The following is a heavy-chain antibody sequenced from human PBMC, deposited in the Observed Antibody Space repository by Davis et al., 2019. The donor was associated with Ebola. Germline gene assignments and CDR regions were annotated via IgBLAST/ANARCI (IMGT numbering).Heavy chain of an antibody. V-gene: IGHV3-15*01. CDR2: IKSKTDGGTT. J-gene: IGHJ4*02. D-gene: IGHD6-13*01. CDR3: TARIAAAGTVRDY. CDR1: GFTFSNAW. Sequence: PGGSLRLSCAASGFTFSNAWMSWVRQAPGKGLEWVGRIKSKTDGGTTDYAAPVKGRFTISRDDSKNTLYLQMNSLKTEDTAVYYCTARIAAAGTVRDYWGQGTLVTVSS.